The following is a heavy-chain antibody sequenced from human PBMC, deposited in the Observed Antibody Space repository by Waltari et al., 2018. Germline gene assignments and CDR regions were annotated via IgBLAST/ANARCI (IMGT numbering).Heavy chain of an antibody. CDR2: IYYSGST. Sequence: QLQLQESGPGLVKPSETLSLTCTVSGGSISSSSYYWGWIRQPPGKVLEWIGSIYYSGSTYYNPSLKSRVTISVDTSKNQFSLKLSSVTAADTAVYYCATFPGISSTRFDYWGQGTLVTVSS. CDR3: ATFPGISSTRFDY. J-gene: IGHJ4*02. V-gene: IGHV4-39*01. CDR1: GGSISSSSYY. D-gene: IGHD6-13*01.